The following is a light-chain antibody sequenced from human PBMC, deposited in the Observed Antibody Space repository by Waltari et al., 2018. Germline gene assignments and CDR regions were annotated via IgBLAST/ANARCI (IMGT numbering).Light chain of an antibody. CDR2: DKN. J-gene: IGLJ2*01. V-gene: IGLV3-19*01. Sequence: SSELTQDPAVSVAMGQTVRITCQGDSLSSYYASWYQQRAGQAPILVIYDKNNRPAGVPDRFSGSSSHNTGSLTITGAQAEDEASYYCHSRDASGVAGSFGGGTKLTVL. CDR1: SLSSYY. CDR3: HSRDASGVAGS.